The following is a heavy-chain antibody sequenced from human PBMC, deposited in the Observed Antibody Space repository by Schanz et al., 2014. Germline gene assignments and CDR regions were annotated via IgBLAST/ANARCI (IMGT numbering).Heavy chain of an antibody. J-gene: IGHJ6*02. CDR1: GYTFTSYY. V-gene: IGHV1-46*01. Sequence: QVQLVQSGAEVKKPGASVKVSCKASGYTFTSYYIHWVRQAPGQGLEWMGRINPSGGSTTYAQKFQSRVAVTSNTSTSTVYMEVSSLRSEDTTVYYCARNYGGHSEESDRYGMDVWGQGTTVTVSS. CDR3: ARNYGGHSEESDRYGMDV. D-gene: IGHD4-17*01. CDR2: INPSGGST.